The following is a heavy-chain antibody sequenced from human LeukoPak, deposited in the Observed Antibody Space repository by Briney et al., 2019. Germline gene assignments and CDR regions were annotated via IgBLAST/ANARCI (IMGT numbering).Heavy chain of an antibody. CDR1: GFTFSSYS. CDR2: ISSSSSYI. J-gene: IGHJ6*03. Sequence: PGGSLRLSCAASGFTFSSYSMNWVRQAPGKGLEWVSSISSSSSYIYYADSVKGRFTISRDNAKNSLYLQMNSLRAEDTAVYYCARDIYSYGYMDVWGKGTTVTVSS. CDR3: ARDIYSYGYMDV. V-gene: IGHV3-21*01. D-gene: IGHD5-18*01.